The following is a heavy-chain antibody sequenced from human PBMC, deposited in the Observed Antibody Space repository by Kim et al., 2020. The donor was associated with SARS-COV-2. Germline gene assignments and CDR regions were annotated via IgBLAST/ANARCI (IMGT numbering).Heavy chain of an antibody. CDR3: AREMATLKLWSYYCYMDV. D-gene: IGHD5-12*01. CDR2: ITSSGSSI. V-gene: IGHV3-48*03. CDR1: GFTFSGYE. J-gene: IGHJ6*02. Sequence: GGSLRLSCAASGFTFSGYEMNWVRQAPGKGLEWVSYITSSGSSIYYADSVKGRFTISRDNAKNSLFLQMNSLRADDTAVYYGAREMATLKLWSYYCYMDVWGQGTTVTVSS.